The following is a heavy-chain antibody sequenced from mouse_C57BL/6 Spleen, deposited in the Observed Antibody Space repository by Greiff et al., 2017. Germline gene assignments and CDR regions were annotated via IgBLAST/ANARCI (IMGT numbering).Heavy chain of an antibody. V-gene: IGHV1-61*01. J-gene: IGHJ3*01. CDR1: GYTFTSYW. D-gene: IGHD1-1*01. CDR2: IYPSDSET. CDR3: AIRGYYGSSYWFAY. Sequence: VQLQQPGAELVRPGSSVKLSCKASGYTFTSYWMDWVKQRPGQGLEWIGNIYPSDSETHYNQKFKDKATLTVDKSSSTAYMQLSSLTSEDSAVYYCAIRGYYGSSYWFAYWGQGTLVTVSA.